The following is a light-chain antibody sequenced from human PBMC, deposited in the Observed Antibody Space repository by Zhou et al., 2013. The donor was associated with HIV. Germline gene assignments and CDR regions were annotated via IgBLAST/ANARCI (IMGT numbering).Light chain of an antibody. V-gene: IGKV1-5*03. CDR1: QSIGNW. Sequence: DIQMTQSPSILSASVGDRVTITCRASQSIGNWLAWYQQKPGGAPNLLIYKASTLEGGVPSRFSGSGSGTEFTLTISSLQPDDFATYYCQQFNTYSPWAFG. CDR2: KAS. CDR3: QQFNTYSPWA. J-gene: IGKJ1*01.